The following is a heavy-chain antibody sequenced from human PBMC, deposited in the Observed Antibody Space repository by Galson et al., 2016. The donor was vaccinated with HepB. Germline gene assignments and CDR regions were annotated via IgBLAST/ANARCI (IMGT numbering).Heavy chain of an antibody. CDR1: AASITNNNYY. J-gene: IGHJ4*02. Sequence: SETLSLTCSVSAASITNNNYYWGWIRQPPGKGLEWIGNVHHTGSTYYNPSLKSRVTISVDTSKNQFSLKLTSVTAADTAVYYCARGGTIGLAGYWGQGTLVTVSS. D-gene: IGHD6-19*01. CDR3: ARGGTIGLAGY. V-gene: IGHV4-39*01. CDR2: VHHTGST.